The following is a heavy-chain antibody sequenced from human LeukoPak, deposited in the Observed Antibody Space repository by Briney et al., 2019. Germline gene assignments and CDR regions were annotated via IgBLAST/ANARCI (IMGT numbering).Heavy chain of an antibody. CDR2: TSSDLNVK. CDR1: GFTFRNYV. J-gene: IGHJ4*02. Sequence: GRSLRLSCAASGFTFRNYVTHWVRQAPGKGLEWVAVTSSDLNVKLYADSVKGRFTISRDNSRSTLYLQMNSLRPEDTAIYYCAREGYYGSGSPPSLYFDYWGQGTLVTVSS. V-gene: IGHV3-30-3*01. D-gene: IGHD3-10*01. CDR3: AREGYYGSGSPPSLYFDY.